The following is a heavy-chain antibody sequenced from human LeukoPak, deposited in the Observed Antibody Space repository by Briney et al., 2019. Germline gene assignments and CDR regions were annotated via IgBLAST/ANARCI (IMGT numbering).Heavy chain of an antibody. CDR2: INPSGGST. CDR3: ARDAGARSYYDSSGSPIGY. V-gene: IGHV1-46*01. Sequence: ASVKVSCKASGYTSTSYYMHWVRQAPGQGLEWMGIINPSGGSTSYAQKFQGRVTMTRDTSTSTVYMELSSLRSEDTAVYYCARDAGARSYYDSSGSPIGYWGQGTLVTVSS. CDR1: GYTSTSYY. J-gene: IGHJ4*02. D-gene: IGHD3-22*01.